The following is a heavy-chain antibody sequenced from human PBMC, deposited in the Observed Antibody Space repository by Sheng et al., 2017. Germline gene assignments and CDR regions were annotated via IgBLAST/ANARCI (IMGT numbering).Heavy chain of an antibody. Sequence: QLQLQESGPRLVKPSETLSLTCSVSGGSINSSTYYWGWIRLTPQKGLEWIGNFYYSGSPYYNPSLKSRVTMSVDTSKNQFSXKLMXVSAADTAVYYCAKTFCAGGTCYESRDAYDIWGQGTRVIVSS. CDR1: GGSINSSTYY. CDR2: FYYSGSP. D-gene: IGHD2-15*01. V-gene: IGHV4-39*01. J-gene: IGHJ3*02. CDR3: AKTFCAGGTCYESRDAYDI.